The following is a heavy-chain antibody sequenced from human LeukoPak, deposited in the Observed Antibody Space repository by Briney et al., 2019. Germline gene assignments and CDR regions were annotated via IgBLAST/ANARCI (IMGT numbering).Heavy chain of an antibody. J-gene: IGHJ4*02. CDR3: AKDSAGDSSTTPIFDY. Sequence: GGSLRLSCAASGFTFSSYSMNWVRQAPGKGLEWISSISSSSSYIYNADSVKGRFTISRDNSKNTLYLQMNSLRAEDTAVYYCAKDSAGDSSTTPIFDYWGQGTLVTVSS. V-gene: IGHV3-21*01. CDR2: ISSSSSYI. D-gene: IGHD5-18*01. CDR1: GFTFSSYS.